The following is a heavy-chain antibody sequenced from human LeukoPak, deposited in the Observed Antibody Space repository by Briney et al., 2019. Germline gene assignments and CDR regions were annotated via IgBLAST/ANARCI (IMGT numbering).Heavy chain of an antibody. Sequence: SQTLSLTCTVSGGSISSGGYYWSWIRQPPGKGLEWIGYIYHSGSTYYNPSLKSRVTISVDRSKNQFSLKLSSVTAADTAVYYCAREVLYCSSTNCYLKGVAFDIWGQGTMVTVSS. J-gene: IGHJ3*02. CDR3: AREVLYCSSTNCYLKGVAFDI. D-gene: IGHD2-2*01. CDR1: GGSISSGGYY. CDR2: IYHSGST. V-gene: IGHV4-30-2*01.